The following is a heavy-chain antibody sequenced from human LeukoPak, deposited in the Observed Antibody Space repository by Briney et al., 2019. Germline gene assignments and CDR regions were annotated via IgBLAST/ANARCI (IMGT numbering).Heavy chain of an antibody. Sequence: ASVRVSCKASGYSFSDFYIHWVRQAPGQGLEWMGWINPKSGATTYAERFRGRVTMTRDTSINTVYLELTSLYSDDTAVFYCARDYSDGYNRRDAFDIWGQGTTLIVSS. CDR2: INPKSGAT. V-gene: IGHV1-2*02. CDR1: GYSFSDFY. CDR3: ARDYSDGYNRRDAFDI. D-gene: IGHD5-18*01. J-gene: IGHJ3*02.